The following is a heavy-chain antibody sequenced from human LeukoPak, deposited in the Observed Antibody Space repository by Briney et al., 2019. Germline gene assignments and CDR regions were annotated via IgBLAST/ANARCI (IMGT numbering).Heavy chain of an antibody. D-gene: IGHD5-18*01. V-gene: IGHV1-18*04. J-gene: IGHJ4*02. Sequence: ASVKVSCKPSGSTFPSHAITWLRQAPGQGPEGMGWISTSNGDRNYVQNLQGRITLTIDTSTTTAYMELRSLRSDDTAIYYCATRGITAIRLDYCGQGTLVTVSS. CDR3: ATRGITAIRLDY. CDR1: GSTFPSHA. CDR2: ISTSNGDR.